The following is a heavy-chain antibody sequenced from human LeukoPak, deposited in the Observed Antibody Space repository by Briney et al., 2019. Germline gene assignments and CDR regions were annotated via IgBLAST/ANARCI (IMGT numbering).Heavy chain of an antibody. CDR2: ISGSGGST. CDR1: GFTFSGYA. V-gene: IGHV3-23*01. CDR3: ASAYCGGDCGLDY. J-gene: IGHJ4*02. D-gene: IGHD2-21*02. Sequence: PGGSLRLSCAASGFTFSGYAMSWVRQAPGKGLEWVSAISGSGGSTYYADSVKGRFTISRDNSKNTLYLQMNSLRAEDTAVYYCASAYCGGDCGLDYWGQGTLVTVSS.